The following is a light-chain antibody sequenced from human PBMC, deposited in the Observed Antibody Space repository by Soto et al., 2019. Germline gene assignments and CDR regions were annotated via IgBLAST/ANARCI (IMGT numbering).Light chain of an antibody. J-gene: IGKJ1*01. V-gene: IGKV1-27*01. Sequence: DNQMTQSPSSLSASVGDRVTITCRASQGISSYLAWYQQKPGKVPTLLIYAASTLQSGVPSRFSGSGSGTEFTLTINSLQPEDVATYYCQKYHSAPWTFGQGTKVEIK. CDR1: QGISSY. CDR3: QKYHSAPWT. CDR2: AAS.